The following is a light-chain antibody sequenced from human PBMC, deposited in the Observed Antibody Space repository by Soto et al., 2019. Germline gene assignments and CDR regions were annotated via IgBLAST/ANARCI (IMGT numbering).Light chain of an antibody. V-gene: IGLV1-44*01. Sequence: QPVLTQPPSASGAPGQRVTISCSGSTSKIGGNNVNWYQQLPRTAPKLLIYSNNQRPSGVPDRFSGSKSGTSASLAISGLQSDDEADCYCAAWDDSLNGAVFGGGTQLTVL. CDR1: TSKIGGNN. J-gene: IGLJ7*01. CDR3: AAWDDSLNGAV. CDR2: SNN.